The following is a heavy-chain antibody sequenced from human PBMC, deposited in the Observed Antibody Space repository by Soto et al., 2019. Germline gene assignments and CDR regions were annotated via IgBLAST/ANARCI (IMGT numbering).Heavy chain of an antibody. D-gene: IGHD3-10*01. CDR3: ARMVQGVQNDY. CDR1: GFTFSSYN. J-gene: IGHJ4*02. V-gene: IGHV3-48*02. CDR2: ISSSGII. Sequence: EVQLVESGGGLVQPGGSLRLSCAASGFTFSSYNMNWVRQAPGKGLEWVSYISSSGIIYYADSVKGRFTISRDNAKNSLYLQMNSLRDEDTAVYYCARMVQGVQNDYWGQGTLVTVSS.